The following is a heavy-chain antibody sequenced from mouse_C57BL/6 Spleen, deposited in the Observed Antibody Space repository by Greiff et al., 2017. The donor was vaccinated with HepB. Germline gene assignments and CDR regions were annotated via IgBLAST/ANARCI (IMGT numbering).Heavy chain of an antibody. D-gene: IGHD2-2*01. J-gene: IGHJ2*01. CDR3: AREGMVTTLYFDY. V-gene: IGHV1-22*01. CDR1: GYTFTDYN. Sequence: VQLQQSGPELVKPGASVKMSCKASGYTFTDYNMHWVKQSHGKSLEWIGYINPNNGGTSYNQKFKGKATLTVNKSSSTAYMELRSLTSEDSAVYYCAREGMVTTLYFDYWGQGTTLTVSS. CDR2: INPNNGGT.